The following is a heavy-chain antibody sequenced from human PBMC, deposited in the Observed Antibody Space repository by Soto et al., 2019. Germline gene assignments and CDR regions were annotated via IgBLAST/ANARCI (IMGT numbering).Heavy chain of an antibody. D-gene: IGHD6-6*01. V-gene: IGHV1-69*13. CDR1: GGTFSCYA. J-gene: IGHJ4*02. CDR3: ARARLMYSSSPSPINWRNNYFAY. Sequence: GASVKVSCKASGGTFSCYAISWVRQAPGQGLEWMGGIIPIFGTANYAQKFQGRVTITADESTSTAYMELSSLRSEDTAVYYCARARLMYSSSPSPINWRNNYFAYRGQGTLVTVSS. CDR2: IIPIFGTA.